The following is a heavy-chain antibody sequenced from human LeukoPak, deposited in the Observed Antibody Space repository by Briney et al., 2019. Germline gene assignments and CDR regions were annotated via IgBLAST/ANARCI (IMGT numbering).Heavy chain of an antibody. CDR3: ARSRMARGVMGASDI. D-gene: IGHD3-10*01. CDR1: GYSFTSYW. Sequence: RGESLKISCKGSGYSFTSYWIGWVRQMPGKGLEWMGIIYPGDSDTRYSPSFQGQVTISVDKSISTAYLQWSSLKASDTAMYYCARSRMARGVMGASDIWGQGTMVTVSS. V-gene: IGHV5-51*01. CDR2: IYPGDSDT. J-gene: IGHJ3*02.